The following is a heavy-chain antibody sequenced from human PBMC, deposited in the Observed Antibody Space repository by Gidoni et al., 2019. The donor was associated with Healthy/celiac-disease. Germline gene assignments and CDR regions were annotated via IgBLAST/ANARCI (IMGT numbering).Heavy chain of an antibody. Sequence: EVQLVESGGVLVKPGGSLRLSCAASGFTFSNAWMSWVRQAPGKGLEWVGRIKSKTDGGTTDYAAPVKGRFTISRDDSKNTLYLQMNSLKTEDTAVYYCTAGITMIVVLSGGLDYWGQGTLVTVSS. J-gene: IGHJ4*02. D-gene: IGHD3-22*01. CDR2: IKSKTDGGTT. CDR1: GFTFSNAW. V-gene: IGHV3-15*01. CDR3: TAGITMIVVLSGGLDY.